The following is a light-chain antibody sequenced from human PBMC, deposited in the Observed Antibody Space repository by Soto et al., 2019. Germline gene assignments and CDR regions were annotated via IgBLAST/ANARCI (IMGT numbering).Light chain of an antibody. CDR2: NSY. J-gene: IGLJ1*01. Sequence: QSALAQPPSASGTPGQRVTISCSGSSSNIGSKTVNWYQQLPGTVPKLLIYNSYQRPSGVPDRFSGSKSGTSASLAISGLNSEDEADYYCAAWDASLKVMFFETGTKVPV. V-gene: IGLV1-44*01. CDR1: SSNIGSKT. CDR3: AAWDASLKVMF.